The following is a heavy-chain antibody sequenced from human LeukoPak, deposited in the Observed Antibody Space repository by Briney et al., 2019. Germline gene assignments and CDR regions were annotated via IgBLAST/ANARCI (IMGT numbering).Heavy chain of an antibody. CDR2: ISYDGSNK. CDR1: GFTFSSYA. Sequence: GRSLRLSCAASGFTFSSYAMHWVRQAPGKGLEWVAVISYDGSNKYYADSVKGRFTISRDNSKNTLYLQMNSLRAEDTAVYYCAKGPDQLLTSPWYYYYGMDVWGQGTTVTVSS. CDR3: AKGPDQLLTSPWYYYYGMDV. J-gene: IGHJ6*02. D-gene: IGHD2-2*01. V-gene: IGHV3-30-3*01.